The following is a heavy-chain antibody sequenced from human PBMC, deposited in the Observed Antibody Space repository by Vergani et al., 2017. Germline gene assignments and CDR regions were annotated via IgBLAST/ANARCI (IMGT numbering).Heavy chain of an antibody. CDR1: GYSFTSYW. J-gene: IGHJ6*02. CDR3: ARHRGWGLVVVAATPWYYYYGMDV. CDR2: IDPSDSYT. D-gene: IGHD2-15*01. V-gene: IGHV5-10-1*01. Sequence: EVQLVQSGAAVKKPGESLRISCTGSGYSFTSYWISWVRQMPGKGLEWMGRIDPSDSYTNYSPSFQGHVTISADKSISTAYLQWSSLKASDTAMYYCARHRGWGLVVVAATPWYYYYGMDVWGQGTTVTVSS.